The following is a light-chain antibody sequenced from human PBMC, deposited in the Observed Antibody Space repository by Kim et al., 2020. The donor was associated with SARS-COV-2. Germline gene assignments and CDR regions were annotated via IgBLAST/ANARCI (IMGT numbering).Light chain of an antibody. CDR3: QQYNNWPPWT. CDR1: QSVSSN. CDR2: GAS. Sequence: SPEERATLSCRASQSVSSNVAWYQQKPGQAPRLLIYGASTRATGIPARFSGSGSGTEFTLTISSLQSEDFAVYYCQQYNNWPPWTFGQGTKVEIK. J-gene: IGKJ1*01. V-gene: IGKV3-15*01.